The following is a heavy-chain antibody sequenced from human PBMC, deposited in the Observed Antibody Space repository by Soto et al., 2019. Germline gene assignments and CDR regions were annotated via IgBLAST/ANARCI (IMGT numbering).Heavy chain of an antibody. V-gene: IGHV3-74*01. CDR1: GLTFGNYW. CDR2: IHSDGTIT. D-gene: IGHD2-15*01. Sequence: EVQLVESGGGLVQPGGSLRLSCATSGLTFGNYWMYWVRQAPGKGLVWVSRIHSDGTITTYAESVKGRFTISRDIAKNTLYPQMNSLRYEDTAVYYGARGIGSVYLDFWGHGALVTVSS. CDR3: ARGIGSVYLDF. J-gene: IGHJ4*01.